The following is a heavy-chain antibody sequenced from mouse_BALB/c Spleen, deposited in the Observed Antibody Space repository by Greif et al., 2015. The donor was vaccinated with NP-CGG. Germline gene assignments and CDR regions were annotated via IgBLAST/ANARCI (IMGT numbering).Heavy chain of an antibody. V-gene: IGHV14-3*02. CDR1: GFNIKDTY. J-gene: IGHJ2*01. D-gene: IGHD3-3*01. CDR2: IDPANGNT. CDR3: AGTYFDY. Sequence: VQLQQPGAELVKPGASVKLSCTASGFNIKDTYMHWVKQRPEQGLEWIGKIDPANGNTKYDPKFQGKATITADTSSNXAYLQLSSLTSEDTAVYYCAGTYFDYWGQGITLTVSS.